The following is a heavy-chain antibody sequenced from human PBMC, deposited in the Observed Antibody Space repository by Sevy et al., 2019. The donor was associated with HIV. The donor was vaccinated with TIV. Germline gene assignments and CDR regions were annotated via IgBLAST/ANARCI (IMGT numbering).Heavy chain of an antibody. J-gene: IGHJ4*02. V-gene: IGHV3-7*01. CDR1: GFTFSSYW. D-gene: IGHD6-25*01. CDR2: IKRDGSEK. CDR3: ARDKSATAVDY. Sequence: GGSLRLSCAASGFTFSSYWMSWVRQAPGKGLEWVANIKRDGSEKYYADSVKGRFTISRDNAKNTLYLQMNSLRAEDTAVYYCARDKSATAVDYCGQGTLVTVSS.